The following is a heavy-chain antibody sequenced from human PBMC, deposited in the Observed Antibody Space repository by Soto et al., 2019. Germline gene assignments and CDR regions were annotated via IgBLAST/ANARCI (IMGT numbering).Heavy chain of an antibody. D-gene: IGHD3-16*02. CDR2: IWYDGSNK. V-gene: IGHV3-33*01. CDR1: GFTFSSYG. J-gene: IGHJ6*02. CDR3: ARVVVPSYGMDV. Sequence: PGGSLRLSCAASGFTFSSYGMHWVRQAPGKGLEWVAVIWYDGSNKYYADSVKGRFTISRDNSKNTLYLQMNSLRAEDTAVYYCARVVVPSYGMDVWGQGTTVTVSS.